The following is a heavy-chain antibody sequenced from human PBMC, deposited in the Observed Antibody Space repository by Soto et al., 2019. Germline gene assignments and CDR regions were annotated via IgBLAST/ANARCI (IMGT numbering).Heavy chain of an antibody. CDR2: ISYDGRSK. J-gene: IGHJ6*02. Sequence: GGSLRLSCAASGFTFSSYAMHWVRQAPGKGLEWVAVISYDGRSKYYADSVKGRFTISRDSSKNTLYLQMNSLGAEDTAAYYCARDQYPNYHYYGMYVWGQGTTVTVSS. D-gene: IGHD4-4*01. V-gene: IGHV3-30*04. CDR3: ARDQYPNYHYYGMYV. CDR1: GFTFSSYA.